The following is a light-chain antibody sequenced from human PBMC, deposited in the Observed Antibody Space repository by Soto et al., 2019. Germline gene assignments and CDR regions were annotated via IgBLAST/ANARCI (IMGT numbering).Light chain of an antibody. CDR1: ESVSSR. J-gene: IGKJ1*01. CDR2: GTS. V-gene: IGKV3-15*01. Sequence: EIVMTQSPATLSVSPGERATLSCRASESVSSRLAWYQQKPGPAPRLLIYGTSTRATGIPARFSGSGSGTEFTFTISSLQSEDFAVYYCQHYYNWPRTFGLGTKVEIK. CDR3: QHYYNWPRT.